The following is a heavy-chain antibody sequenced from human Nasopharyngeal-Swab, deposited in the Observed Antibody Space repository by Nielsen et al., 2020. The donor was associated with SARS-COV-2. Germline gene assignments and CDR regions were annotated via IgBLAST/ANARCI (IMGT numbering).Heavy chain of an antibody. CDR1: GGSISSSSYY. D-gene: IGHD6-19*01. CDR2: IYYSGST. Sequence: SETLSLTCTVSGGSISSSSYYWGWIRQPPGKGLEWIGSIYYSGSTYYNPSLKSRVTISVDTSKNQFFLKLSSVTAADTAVYYCARDRKQWLVYYYYGMDVWGQGTTVTVSS. J-gene: IGHJ6*02. CDR3: ARDRKQWLVYYYYGMDV. V-gene: IGHV4-39*07.